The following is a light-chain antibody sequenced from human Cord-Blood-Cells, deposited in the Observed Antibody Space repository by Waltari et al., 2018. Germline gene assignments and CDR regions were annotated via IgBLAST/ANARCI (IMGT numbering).Light chain of an antibody. CDR1: QSISSY. CDR2: AAS. CDR3: QQSYSTPLT. J-gene: IGKJ4*01. Sequence: DIQMTQSPSSLSASVGDRVTITCRASQSISSYLNWYQQKPGKAPKLLIYAASSLQSGVPSRFGGSGSGTDFTLTISSLQPEDFATYYCQQSYSTPLTFGGGTK. V-gene: IGKV1-39*01.